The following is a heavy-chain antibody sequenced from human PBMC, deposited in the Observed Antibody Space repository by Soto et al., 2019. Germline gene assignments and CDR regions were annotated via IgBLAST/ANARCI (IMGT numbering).Heavy chain of an antibody. Sequence: SETLFLTCTVSGDSISSGNHYWSWIRQHPGKGLEWIGYIYYSGSLHYNPSLKSRVSISVDTSENQFSLKLNSVTAADTAVYYCARLSSYGYYPFDYWGQGTLVTVSS. J-gene: IGHJ4*02. CDR2: IYYSGSL. CDR3: ARLSSYGYYPFDY. CDR1: GDSISSGNHY. V-gene: IGHV4-31*03. D-gene: IGHD3-22*01.